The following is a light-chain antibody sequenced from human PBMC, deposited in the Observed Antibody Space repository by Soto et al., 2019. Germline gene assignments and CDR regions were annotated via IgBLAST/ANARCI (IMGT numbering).Light chain of an antibody. V-gene: IGKV3-20*01. Sequence: IVLTPSPGTLSLSPGARATLSCRASQSVSSSYLAWYQQKPGQAPRLLIYGASSRATGIPDRFSGSGSGTDLTLTISRLEPEDFAVYYCQQYGSSPRTFGQGTKVDIK. J-gene: IGKJ1*01. CDR1: QSVSSSY. CDR2: GAS. CDR3: QQYGSSPRT.